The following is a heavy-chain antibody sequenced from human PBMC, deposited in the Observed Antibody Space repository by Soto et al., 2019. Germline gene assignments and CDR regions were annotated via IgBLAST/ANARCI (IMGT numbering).Heavy chain of an antibody. Sequence: SETLSLTCAVSGGSISSSNWWSWVRQPPGKGLEWIGEIYHSGSTNYNPSLKSRVTISVDKSKNQFSLKLSSVTAADTAVYYCARDYYGSGSKIELNWFDPWGQGTLVTVSS. V-gene: IGHV4-4*02. CDR2: IYHSGST. D-gene: IGHD3-10*01. J-gene: IGHJ5*02. CDR1: GGSISSSNW. CDR3: ARDYYGSGSKIELNWFDP.